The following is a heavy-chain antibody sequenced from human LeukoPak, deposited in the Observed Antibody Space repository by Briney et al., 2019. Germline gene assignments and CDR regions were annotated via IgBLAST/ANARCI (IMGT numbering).Heavy chain of an antibody. D-gene: IGHD2-2*01. CDR2: IYSGGST. V-gene: IGHV3-53*01. CDR1: GFTVSSNY. Sequence: GSLRLSCAASGFTVSSNYMSWVRQAPGKGLEWVSVIYSGGSTYYADSVKGRFTISRDNSKNTLYLQMNSLRAEDTAVYYCARGPSPGYCSSTSCLQNNDYWGQGTLVTVSS. J-gene: IGHJ4*02. CDR3: ARGPSPGYCSSTSCLQNNDY.